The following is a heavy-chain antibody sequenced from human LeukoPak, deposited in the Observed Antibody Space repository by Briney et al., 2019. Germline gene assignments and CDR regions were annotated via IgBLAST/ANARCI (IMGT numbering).Heavy chain of an antibody. J-gene: IGHJ4*02. D-gene: IGHD2-8*01. V-gene: IGHV3-23*01. CDR3: EKDRFGINEVCHGVFDY. Sequence: GGSLRLSWASSGFISRSEGMNWVRQAPGKGLEWVSTIRGSGGSTYYADSVKGRFTISGDNSKNTVYLQMNSLRAEDTSVYLCEKDRFGINEVCHGVFDYWGQGTLVTVSS. CDR1: GFISRSEG. CDR2: IRGSGGST.